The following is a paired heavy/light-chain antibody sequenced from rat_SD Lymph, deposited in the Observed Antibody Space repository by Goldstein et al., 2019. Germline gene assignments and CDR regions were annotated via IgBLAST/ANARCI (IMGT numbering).Heavy chain of an antibody. CDR2: IWSGGST. J-gene: IGHJ2*01. CDR3: ARWLSFDY. D-gene: IGHD1-12*03. Sequence: QVQLKESGPGLVQPSRTLSLTCTVSGFSLTSYGVSWVRQPPGKGLEWIAAIWSGGSTDYNSALKSRLSISRDTSKSQVLLKMNSLQTEDTAMYFCARWLSFDYWGQGVMVTVSS. CDR1: GFSLTSYG. V-gene: IGHV2-16*01.
Light chain of an antibody. CDR2: RVS. J-gene: IGKJ1*01. CDR3: LQSTHFPPT. V-gene: IGKV1S22*01. Sequence: DVVMTQTPVSLPVSLGGQASISCRSSQSLVHSNGNTYLHWYLQKPGQSPQLLIYRVSNRFSGVPDRFSGSGSGTDFTLKISRVEPEDLGDYYCLQSTHFPPTFGGGTKLELK. CDR1: QSLVHSNGNTY.